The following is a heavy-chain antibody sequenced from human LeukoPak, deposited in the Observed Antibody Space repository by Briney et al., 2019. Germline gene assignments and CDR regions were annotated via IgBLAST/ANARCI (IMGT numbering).Heavy chain of an antibody. CDR2: INQDGSEK. V-gene: IGHV3-7*01. J-gene: IGHJ5*02. D-gene: IGHD2-15*01. CDR1: GFTFISYW. Sequence: GGSLRLSCAASGFTFISYWMSWVRQAPGKGLEWVANINQDGSEKYYVDSVKGRFTISRDNAKNSLYLQMNSLRAEDTAVYYCAREGCSGGSCYHNWFDPWGQGTLVTVSS. CDR3: AREGCSGGSCYHNWFDP.